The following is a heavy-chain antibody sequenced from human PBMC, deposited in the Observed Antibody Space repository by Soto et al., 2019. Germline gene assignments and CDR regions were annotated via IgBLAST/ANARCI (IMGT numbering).Heavy chain of an antibody. J-gene: IGHJ4*02. CDR2: IIPILGIA. Sequence: SVKVSCKASGGTYSSYTFSWVRQAPGQGLEWMGRIIPILGIANYAQKFQGRVTITADKSTSTAYMELSSLRSEDTAVYYCARDAVAGPWDYWGQGTLVTVSS. CDR1: GGTYSSYT. CDR3: ARDAVAGPWDY. D-gene: IGHD6-19*01. V-gene: IGHV1-69*04.